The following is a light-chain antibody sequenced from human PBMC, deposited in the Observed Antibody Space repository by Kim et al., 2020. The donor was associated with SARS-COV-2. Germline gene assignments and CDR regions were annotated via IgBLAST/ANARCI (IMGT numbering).Light chain of an antibody. CDR2: NNY. Sequence: SSELTQDPSVSVALGQTVRITCQGDSLRRYSASWYQQKPGQAPILVIYNNYDRPSGIPDRFSGSGSGNTASLAITGAQAEDEADYYCNSRDSSGNQVVFGGGTQLTVL. CDR1: SLRRYS. CDR3: NSRDSSGNQVV. V-gene: IGLV3-19*01. J-gene: IGLJ3*02.